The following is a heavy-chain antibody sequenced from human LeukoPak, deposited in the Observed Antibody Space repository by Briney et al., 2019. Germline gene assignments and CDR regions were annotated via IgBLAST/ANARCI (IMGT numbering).Heavy chain of an antibody. Sequence: GGSLRLSCATSGFTFSSSWMSWVRQTPGKGLECVANIKEDGREKYYVDSVKGRFTISRDNAKNSLYLQMSSLRAEDTAVYYCARDRPRGVIWGQGTLDTVSS. D-gene: IGHD2-21*01. CDR2: IKEDGREK. J-gene: IGHJ4*02. CDR1: GFTFSSSW. V-gene: IGHV3-7*01. CDR3: ARDRPRGVI.